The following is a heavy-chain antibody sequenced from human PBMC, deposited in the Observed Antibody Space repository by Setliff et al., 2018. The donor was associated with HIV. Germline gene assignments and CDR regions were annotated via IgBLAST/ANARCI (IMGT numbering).Heavy chain of an antibody. Sequence: SETLSLTCTVSGPPIGIGSYYWTWIRQPAGRGLEWIGHISASGSSKFNPTLQSRVTLSVDPSNNQFSLNLTSVTAADTAVYYCARRKSGSSYRFFNYWGLGPLVTVSS. CDR1: GPPIGIGSYY. D-gene: IGHD3-16*02. J-gene: IGHJ4*02. CDR2: ISASGSS. CDR3: ARRKSGSSYRFFNY. V-gene: IGHV4-61*09.